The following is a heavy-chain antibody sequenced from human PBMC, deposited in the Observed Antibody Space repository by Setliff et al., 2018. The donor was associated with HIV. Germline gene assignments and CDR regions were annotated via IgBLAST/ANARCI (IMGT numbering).Heavy chain of an antibody. J-gene: IGHJ5*02. CDR2: FSPTGSP. CDR3: ARGAPRGRLRFPNWFDP. CDR1: GGSFSSYY. Sequence: PSETLSLTCAFYGGSFSSYYWNWIRQPPGKGLEWIGEFSPTGSPTYNPSLESRVTISVDTSKNQCTLTLRSLTAADTAIYYCARGAPRGRLRFPNWFDPWGQGTLVTVSS. D-gene: IGHD5-12*01. V-gene: IGHV4-34*01.